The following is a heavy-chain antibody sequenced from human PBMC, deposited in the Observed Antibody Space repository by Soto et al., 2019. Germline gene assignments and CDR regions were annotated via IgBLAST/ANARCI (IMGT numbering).Heavy chain of an antibody. CDR3: ARQIWSGYYFDY. CDR2: ISSSSSYI. D-gene: IGHD3-3*01. J-gene: IGHJ4*02. V-gene: IGHV3-21*01. CDR1: GFTFSSYS. Sequence: GGSLRLSCAASGFTFSSYSMNWVRQAPGKGLEWVSSISSSSSYIYYADSVKGRFTISRDNAKNSLYLQMNSLRAEDTAVYYCARQIWSGYYFDYWGQGTLVTVSS.